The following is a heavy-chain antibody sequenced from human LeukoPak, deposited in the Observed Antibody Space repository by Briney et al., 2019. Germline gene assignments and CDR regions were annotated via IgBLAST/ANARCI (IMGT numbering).Heavy chain of an antibody. J-gene: IGHJ4*02. CDR1: GGTFKNYA. V-gene: IGHV1-2*02. CDR2: INPNSGDT. Sequence: ASVKVSCKASGGTFKNYAISWARQAPGQGLEWMGWINPNSGDTNYAQKFQGRVTMTRDTSISTAYMELSRLRSDDTAVYYCARDKSGNSGWYSYFDYWGQGTLVTVSS. CDR3: ARDKSGNSGWYSYFDY. D-gene: IGHD6-19*01.